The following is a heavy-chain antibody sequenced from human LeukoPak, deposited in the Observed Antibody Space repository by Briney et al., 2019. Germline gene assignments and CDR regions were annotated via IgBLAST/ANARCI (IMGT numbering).Heavy chain of an antibody. D-gene: IGHD3-22*01. J-gene: IGHJ4*02. CDR3: ARESGYYSTADY. Sequence: SETLSLTCTVSGGSISSSSYYWGWIRQPPGKGLEWIGSIYYSGSTYYNPSLKRRVTISADTSKNQFSLKLSSVTAADTAVYYCARESGYYSTADYWGQGTLVTVSS. V-gene: IGHV4-39*07. CDR2: IYYSGST. CDR1: GGSISSSSYY.